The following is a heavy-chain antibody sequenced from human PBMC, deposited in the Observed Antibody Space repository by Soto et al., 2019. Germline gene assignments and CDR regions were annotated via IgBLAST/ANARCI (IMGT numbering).Heavy chain of an antibody. CDR2: IYHRGTT. D-gene: IGHD6-25*01. Sequence: SETLSLTCAVSGGSLSRSNWRSWVRQPPGTGMEWPGEIYHRGTTSYNPSLKSRVTISLDKSKNKFSPQLSSATAADTAVHYCSKVMEFLSGSGEGYYCGMDVWGQGTTVTVSS. J-gene: IGHJ6*02. CDR1: GGSLSRSNW. CDR3: SKVMEFLSGSGEGYYCGMDV. V-gene: IGHV4-4*02.